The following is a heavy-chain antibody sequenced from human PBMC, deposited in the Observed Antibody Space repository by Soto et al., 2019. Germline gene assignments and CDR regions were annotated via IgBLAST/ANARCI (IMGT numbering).Heavy chain of an antibody. D-gene: IGHD5-18*01. CDR3: ARHPMSNSYGLRSYYGMDV. CDR2: IYYSGST. CDR1: AGLPSPGRHL. Sequence: TLRLRTTGSAGLPSPGRHLLCWLLLQQRKGLEWIGSIYYSGSTYYNPSLKSRVTISVDTSKNQFSLKLSSVTAADTAVYYCARHPMSNSYGLRSYYGMDVWGQGTTVT. V-gene: IGHV4-39*01. J-gene: IGHJ6*02.